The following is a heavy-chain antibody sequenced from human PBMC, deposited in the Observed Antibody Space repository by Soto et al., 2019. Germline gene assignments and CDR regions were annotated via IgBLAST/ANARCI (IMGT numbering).Heavy chain of an antibody. CDR3: AGSYYYDSSGYYYGSFDY. J-gene: IGHJ4*02. CDR1: GYTFTSYA. D-gene: IGHD3-22*01. Sequence: GASVKVSCKASGYTFTSYAMHWVRQAPGQRLEWMGWINAGNGNTKYSQKFQGRVTITRDTSASTAYMELSSLRSEDTAVYYCAGSYYYDSSGYYYGSFDYWGQGTLVTVSS. CDR2: INAGNGNT. V-gene: IGHV1-3*01.